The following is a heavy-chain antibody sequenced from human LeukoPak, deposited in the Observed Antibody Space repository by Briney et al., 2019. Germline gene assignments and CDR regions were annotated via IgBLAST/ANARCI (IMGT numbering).Heavy chain of an antibody. Sequence: ASVKVSCKASGYTFTSYDINWVRQATGQGLEWMGWINPSGGSTSYAQKFQGRVTMTRDTSTSTVYMELSSLRSEDTAVYYCARSYYYDSSGYFDYWGQGTLVTVSS. D-gene: IGHD3-22*01. V-gene: IGHV1-46*01. CDR3: ARSYYYDSSGYFDY. J-gene: IGHJ4*02. CDR2: INPSGGST. CDR1: GYTFTSYD.